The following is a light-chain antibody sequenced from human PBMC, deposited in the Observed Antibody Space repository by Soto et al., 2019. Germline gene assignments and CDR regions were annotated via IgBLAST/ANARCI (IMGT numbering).Light chain of an antibody. CDR3: QHYNNSPYT. CDR2: HAS. J-gene: IGKJ2*01. CDR1: QSVTSSF. V-gene: IGKV3-20*01. Sequence: EIVLTQSPGTLSLSPGERATLSCRASQSVTSSFLAWYQQKPGQAPRLLIYHASSRATGIPDRFSGSGSGTDFTLTISRLEPEDFAVYFCQHYNNSPYTFGQGTKLEI.